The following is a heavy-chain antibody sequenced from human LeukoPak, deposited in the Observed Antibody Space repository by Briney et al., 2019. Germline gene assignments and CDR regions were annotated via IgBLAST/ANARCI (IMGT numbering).Heavy chain of an antibody. CDR2: INHSGST. CDR3: ARGHTMRGWFDP. CDR1: GGSFSGYY. J-gene: IGHJ5*02. V-gene: IGHV4-34*01. Sequence: PSETLSLTCAVYGGSFSGYYWSWIRQPPGKGLEWIGEINHSGSTNYNPSLKSRVTISVDTSKNQFSLKLSSVTAADTAVSYCARGHTMRGWFDPWGQGTLVTVSS. D-gene: IGHD3-22*01.